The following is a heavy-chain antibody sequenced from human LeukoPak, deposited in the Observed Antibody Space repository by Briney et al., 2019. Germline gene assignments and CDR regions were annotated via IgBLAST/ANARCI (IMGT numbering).Heavy chain of an antibody. Sequence: QPGGSLRLSCAASEFSVGSNYMTWVRQAPGKGLEWVANIKQDGTEKYYVDSVKGRFTISRDNVKNSLYLQMNSLRAEDTAVYYCAPTRRITMVRGVLWGQGTLVTVSS. CDR1: EFSVGSNY. CDR3: APTRRITMVRGVL. V-gene: IGHV3-7*01. D-gene: IGHD3-10*01. J-gene: IGHJ4*02. CDR2: IKQDGTEK.